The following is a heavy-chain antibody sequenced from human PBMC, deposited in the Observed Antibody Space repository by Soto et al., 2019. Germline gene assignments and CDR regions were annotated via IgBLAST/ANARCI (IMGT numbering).Heavy chain of an antibody. CDR3: ARDGPMGDAFDI. Sequence: GGSLRLSCAASGFTFSSYAMSWVRQAPGKGLEWVANIKQDGSEKYYVDSVKGRFTISRDNAKNSLYLQMNSLRAEDTAVYYCARDGPMGDAFDIWGQGTMVTVSS. D-gene: IGHD3-10*01. CDR2: IKQDGSEK. J-gene: IGHJ3*02. V-gene: IGHV3-7*03. CDR1: GFTFSSYA.